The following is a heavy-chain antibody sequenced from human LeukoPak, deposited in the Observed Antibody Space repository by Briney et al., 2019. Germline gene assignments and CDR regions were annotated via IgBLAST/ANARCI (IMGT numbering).Heavy chain of an antibody. Sequence: AGGSLRLSCAASGFTFSSFWMTSVRQAPGEGLEWLAYRKQDENEFSYGASVKGRFTNSRDNVNNLLFLTMTRLRGEDTALYYCARATGTLRVSNFRAGREHFPYSMDLWGKGTAVTVSS. CDR1: GFTFSSFW. D-gene: IGHD4-17*01. V-gene: IGHV3-7*01. CDR2: RKQDENEF. CDR3: ARATGTLRVSNFRAGREHFPYSMDL. J-gene: IGHJ6*03.